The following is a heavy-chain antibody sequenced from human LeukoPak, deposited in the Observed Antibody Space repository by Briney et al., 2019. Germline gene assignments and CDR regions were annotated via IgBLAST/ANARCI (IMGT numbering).Heavy chain of an antibody. CDR3: ARVGYSSGWYDFLGSYYYYMDV. J-gene: IGHJ6*03. Sequence: ASVKVSCKASGGTFSSYAISWVRQAPGQGLEWMGRIIPILGIANYAQKFQGRVTITADKSTSTAYMELSSLRSEGMAVYYCARVGYSSGWYDFLGSYYYYMDVWGKGTTVTVSS. CDR2: IIPILGIA. V-gene: IGHV1-69*04. D-gene: IGHD6-19*01. CDR1: GGTFSSYA.